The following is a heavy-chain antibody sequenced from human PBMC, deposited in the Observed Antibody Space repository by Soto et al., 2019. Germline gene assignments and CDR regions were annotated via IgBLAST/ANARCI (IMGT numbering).Heavy chain of an antibody. D-gene: IGHD2-15*01. V-gene: IGHV4-39*01. CDR3: ARHTPAISISDH. CDR2: IYYSGST. Sequence: PSETLSLPCTVSDGSISSSSYYCGWIRQPPGKGLEWIGSIYYSGSTYYNPSLKSRVTISVDTSKNQFSLKLSSVTAADTAVYYCARHTPAISISDHWGQGTLVPGSS. J-gene: IGHJ4*02. CDR1: DGSISSSSYY.